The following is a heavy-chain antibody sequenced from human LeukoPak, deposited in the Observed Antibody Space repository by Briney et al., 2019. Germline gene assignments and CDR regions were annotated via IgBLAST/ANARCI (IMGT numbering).Heavy chain of an antibody. Sequence: SETLSLTCSVYGGSVTAYYWSWIRQPPGKGLEWIGEINHSRGTKYNPSLESRVTILLDASKNEFSLNLNSVTAADTAVYYCAREDYYFDSWGQGTLVTVSS. CDR1: GGSVTAYY. V-gene: IGHV4-34*01. CDR2: INHSRGT. CDR3: AREDYYFDS. J-gene: IGHJ4*02.